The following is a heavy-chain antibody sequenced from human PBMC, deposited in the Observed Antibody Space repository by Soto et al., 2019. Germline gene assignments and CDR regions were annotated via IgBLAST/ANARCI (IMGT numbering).Heavy chain of an antibody. V-gene: IGHV1-24*01. CDR2: FDPEDGET. D-gene: IGHD3-16*01. CDR1: GYTLTELS. J-gene: IGHJ3*02. CDR3: ATDPYMITFGGPAFDI. Sequence: ASVKVSCKVSGYTLTELSMHWVRQAPGKGLEWMGGFDPEDGETIYAQKFQGRVTMTEDTSTDTAYMELSSLRSEDTAVYYCATDPYMITFGGPAFDIWGQGTMVTVS.